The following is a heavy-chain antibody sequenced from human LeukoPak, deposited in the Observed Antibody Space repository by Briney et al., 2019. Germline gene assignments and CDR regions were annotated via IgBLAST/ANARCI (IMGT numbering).Heavy chain of an antibody. D-gene: IGHD1-26*01. J-gene: IGHJ4*02. CDR1: GFTLSTNA. CDR3: AKDVGKWESLHFFDY. Sequence: GGSLRLSCLTSGFTLSTNAMSWVRQAPGKGLEWISGISGSGASAYYADSVKGRFTISRDDSRNTLYLQMNSLRGDDTAVYYCAKDVGKWESLHFFDYWGQGTLVTVSS. V-gene: IGHV3-23*01. CDR2: ISGSGASA.